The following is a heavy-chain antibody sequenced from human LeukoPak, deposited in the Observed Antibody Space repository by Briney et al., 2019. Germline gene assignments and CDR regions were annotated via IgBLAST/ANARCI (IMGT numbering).Heavy chain of an antibody. CDR3: GRFSRAPDY. V-gene: IGHV3-21*05. CDR1: GFTFLSYA. CDR2: ISGSSSDT. D-gene: IGHD2-2*01. Sequence: GGSLRLSCSASGFTFLSYAMHWIRQAPGKGLEYISYISGSSSDTNYADSVKGRFTISRDNAKKSLYLQMNSLSAEDTAVYYCGRFSRAPDYWGQGTLVTVSS. J-gene: IGHJ4*02.